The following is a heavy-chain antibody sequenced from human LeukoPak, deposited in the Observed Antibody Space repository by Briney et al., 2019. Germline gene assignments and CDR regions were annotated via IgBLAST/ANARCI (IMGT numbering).Heavy chain of an antibody. Sequence: SVKVSCKASGGTFSSYGISWVRQAPGQGLEWMGGIIPIFDTANYAQNFQGRATITADESTNTAYMELSSLKSEDTAVYFCARDGRGSRSSWFDPWGQGTLVTVSS. V-gene: IGHV1-69*13. D-gene: IGHD3-10*01. J-gene: IGHJ5*02. CDR3: ARDGRGSRSSWFDP. CDR2: IIPIFDTA. CDR1: GGTFSSYG.